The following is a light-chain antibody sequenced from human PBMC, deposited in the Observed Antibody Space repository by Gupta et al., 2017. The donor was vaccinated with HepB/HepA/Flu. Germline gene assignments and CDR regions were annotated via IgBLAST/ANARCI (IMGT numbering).Light chain of an antibody. CDR2: DVS. CDR3: TSYTTRSTYV. J-gene: IGLJ1*01. CDR1: SSDVGSYKY. V-gene: IGLV2-14*03. Sequence: QSALTQPASVSGSPGQSIAISCTGTSSDVGSYKYVSWYQHHPGRAPKIMIYDVSNRPSGVSDRFSGSKSGNTASLTISGRQADDEADYYCTSYTTRSTYVFGTGTKVTVL.